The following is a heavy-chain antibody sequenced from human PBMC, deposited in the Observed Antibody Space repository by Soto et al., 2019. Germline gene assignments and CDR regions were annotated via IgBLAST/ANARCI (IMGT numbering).Heavy chain of an antibody. CDR3: ARGKEDYYDSSGYYYVDYFDY. J-gene: IGHJ4*02. V-gene: IGHV1-69*13. CDR2: IIPIFGTA. CDR1: GSTFSSYA. Sequence: SVKASCKASGSTFSSYAISWVRQAPGQGLEWMGEIIPIFGTANYAQKFQARVTITADESMSTAYMELSSLRSEDTAVYYCARGKEDYYDSSGYYYVDYFDYWGQGTLVTVSS. D-gene: IGHD3-22*01.